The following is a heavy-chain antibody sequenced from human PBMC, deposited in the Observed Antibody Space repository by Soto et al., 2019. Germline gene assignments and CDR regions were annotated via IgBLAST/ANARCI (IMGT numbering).Heavy chain of an antibody. CDR2: INPNSSGT. J-gene: IGHJ3*02. Sequence: AASVKVSCKASGYTFTGYYMHWVRQAPGQGLEWMGWINPNSSGTNYAQKFQGRVTMTRDTSISTAYMELSRLRSDDTAVYYCARADDFLSAFDIWRQGTMVTVSS. D-gene: IGHD3-16*01. V-gene: IGHV1-2*02. CDR1: GYTFTGYY. CDR3: ARADDFLSAFDI.